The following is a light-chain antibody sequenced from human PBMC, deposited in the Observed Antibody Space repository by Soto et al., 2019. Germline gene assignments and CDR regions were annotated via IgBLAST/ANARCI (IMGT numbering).Light chain of an antibody. J-gene: IGLJ2*01. V-gene: IGLV8-61*01. CDR2: SRN. CDR1: SASVLTSYY. Sequence: QAVVSQEPSFSVSPGETVTLTCGLTSASVLTSYYPSWYQQTPGQAPRTLIYSRNIRSSGVPDRFSGSILGNKAALTITGAQADDEADYYCALYVGSGTVVFGGGTKLTVL. CDR3: ALYVGSGTVV.